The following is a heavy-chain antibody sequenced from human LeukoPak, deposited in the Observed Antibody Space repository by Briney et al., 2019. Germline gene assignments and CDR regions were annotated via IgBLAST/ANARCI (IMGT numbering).Heavy chain of an antibody. CDR1: GFTFSSYG. CDR3: AREVVVVPDYYYYGLDV. V-gene: IGHV3-33*01. D-gene: IGHD2-2*01. J-gene: IGHJ6*02. Sequence: GRSLRLSCAASGFTFSSYGMHWVRQAPGKGLEWVAVIWYDGSNKYYADSVKGRFTISRDNAKDSVYLQMNNLRAEDTAVYYCAREVVVVPDYYYYGLDVWGQGTTVTVSS. CDR2: IWYDGSNK.